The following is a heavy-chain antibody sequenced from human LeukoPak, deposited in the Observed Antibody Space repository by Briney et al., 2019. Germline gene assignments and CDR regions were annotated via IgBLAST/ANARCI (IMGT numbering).Heavy chain of an antibody. CDR3: ARGGGNLYYYYYMDV. CDR2: MNPNSGNT. V-gene: IGHV1-8*03. D-gene: IGHD4-23*01. CDR1: GYTFTSYD. J-gene: IGHJ6*03. Sequence: ASVKVSCKASGYTFTSYDINWVRQATGQGLESMGWMNPNSGNTGYAQKFQGRVTITRNTSISTAYMELSSLRSEDTAVYYCARGGGNLYYYYYMDVWGKGTTVTVSS.